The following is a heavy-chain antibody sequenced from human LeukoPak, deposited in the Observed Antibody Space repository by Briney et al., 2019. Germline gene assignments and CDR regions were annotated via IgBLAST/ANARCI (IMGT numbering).Heavy chain of an antibody. CDR3: AKANWVSNADAVW. Sequence: GGSLRLPCAASGFSVSNYALSWVRQAPARGPEGVTSITGGGETFYADSVKGRFTLSRDDSRNTVYLQLNNLRVEDTAIYYCAKANWVSNADAVWWGQGTQVTVSS. CDR1: GFSVSNYA. D-gene: IGHD1-1*01. V-gene: IGHV3-23*01. CDR2: ITGGGET. J-gene: IGHJ4*02.